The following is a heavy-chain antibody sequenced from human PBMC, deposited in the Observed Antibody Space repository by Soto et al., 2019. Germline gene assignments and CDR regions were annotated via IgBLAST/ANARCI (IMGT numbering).Heavy chain of an antibody. V-gene: IGHV3-23*01. CDR1: GFTFSSYA. J-gene: IGHJ5*02. Sequence: GGSLRLSCAASGFTFSSYAMSWVRQAPGKGLEWVSAISGSGGSTYCADSVKGRFTISRDNSKNTLYLQMNSLRAEDTAVYYCAKWGSYYYDSSGYPYNWFDPWGQGTLVTVSS. D-gene: IGHD3-22*01. CDR3: AKWGSYYYDSSGYPYNWFDP. CDR2: ISGSGGST.